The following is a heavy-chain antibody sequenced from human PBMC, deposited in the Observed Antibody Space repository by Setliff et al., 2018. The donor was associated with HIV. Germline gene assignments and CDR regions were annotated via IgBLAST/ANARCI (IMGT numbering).Heavy chain of an antibody. CDR3: ARPSLGIGGGALFDY. Sequence: SETLSLTCTVSGASVNTNNYYWGWIRQPPGKGLEWIGNIHFSGSTYYSPSLRSRVTIYVGTSKRQFFLSLSSVAAADTAVYFCARPSLGIGGGALFDYWGQGILVTVSS. J-gene: IGHJ4*02. CDR2: IHFSGST. D-gene: IGHD7-27*01. V-gene: IGHV4-39*01. CDR1: GASVNTNNYY.